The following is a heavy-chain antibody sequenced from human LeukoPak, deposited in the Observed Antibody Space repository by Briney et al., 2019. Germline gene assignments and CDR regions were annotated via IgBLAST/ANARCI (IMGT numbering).Heavy chain of an antibody. D-gene: IGHD3-22*01. CDR2: IYHSGRI. V-gene: IGHV4-34*01. CDR3: ARAVYYDSSGYPPPYWFDP. CDR1: GGSFSGYY. J-gene: IGHJ5*02. Sequence: SETLSLTCAVYGGSFSGYYWSWIRQPPGKRLEWIGEIYHSGRIYYNPSLKSRVSISVDTSKSQFSLKLSSVTAADTAVYYCARAVYYDSSGYPPPYWFDPWGQGTLVTVSS.